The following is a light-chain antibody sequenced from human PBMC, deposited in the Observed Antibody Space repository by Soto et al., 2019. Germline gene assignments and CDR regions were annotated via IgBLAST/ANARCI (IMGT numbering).Light chain of an antibody. CDR1: HSFGSD. Sequence: DIVMTQSPATLSVSPGERATLSCRASHSFGSDLAWYQQKPGHTPRLLIYGASTMVTGIPARFSGSGSGTEFTLTISSLQSEDFAVYYCQQYNNWLWTFGRGTKVEIK. CDR2: GAS. J-gene: IGKJ4*01. V-gene: IGKV3-15*01. CDR3: QQYNNWLWT.